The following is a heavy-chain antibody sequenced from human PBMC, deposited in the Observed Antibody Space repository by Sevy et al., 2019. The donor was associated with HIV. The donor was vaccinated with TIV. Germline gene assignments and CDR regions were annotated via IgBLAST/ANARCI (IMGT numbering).Heavy chain of an antibody. V-gene: IGHV3-53*01. CDR3: ARAGGWTYFDY. CDR2: IYSGGST. D-gene: IGHD3-16*01. CDR1: GFTVSSNY. J-gene: IGHJ4*02. Sequence: GGSLRLSCAASGFTVSSNYMSWVRQAPGKGLEWVSGIYSGGSTYYADSVKGRFTISRDNSKNTLYLQMNSLRAEDTAVYYCARAGGWTYFDYWGQGTLVTVSS.